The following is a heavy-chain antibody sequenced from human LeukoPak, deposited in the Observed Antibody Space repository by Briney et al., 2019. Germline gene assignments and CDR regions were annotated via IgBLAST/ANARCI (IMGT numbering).Heavy chain of an antibody. J-gene: IGHJ4*02. CDR2: IFPSGGEI. V-gene: IGHV3-23*01. CDR1: GFTFSTFA. CDR3: AKGISGDYYGSGSYYD. D-gene: IGHD3-10*01. Sequence: GGSLRLSCEASGFTFSTFAMIWVRQPPGKGLEWVSRIFPSGGEIHYADSVRGRFTISRDNSKSTLSLQMNSLRAEDTAVYYCAKGISGDYYGSGSYYDWGQGTLVTVSS.